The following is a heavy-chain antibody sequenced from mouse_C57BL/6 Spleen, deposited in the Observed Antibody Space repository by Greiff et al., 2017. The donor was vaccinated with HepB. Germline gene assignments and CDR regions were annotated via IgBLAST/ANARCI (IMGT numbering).Heavy chain of an antibody. J-gene: IGHJ2*01. V-gene: IGHV1-64*01. Sequence: QVQLQQPGAELVKPGASVKLSCKASGYTFTSYWMHWVKQRPGQGLEWIGMIHPNSGSTNYNEKFKSKATLTVDKSSSTAYMQLSSLTSEDSAVYYCARSGYGSVFDYWGQGTTLTVSS. CDR2: IHPNSGST. CDR3: ARSGYGSVFDY. D-gene: IGHD1-1*01. CDR1: GYTFTSYW.